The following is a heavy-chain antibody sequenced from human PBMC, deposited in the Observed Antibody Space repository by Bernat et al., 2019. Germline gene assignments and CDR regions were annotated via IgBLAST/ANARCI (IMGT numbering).Heavy chain of an antibody. CDR2: IYYSGST. Sequence: QLQLQESGPGLVKPSETLSLTCTVSGGSISSSSYYWGWIRQPPGKGLEWIGSIYYSGSTYYNPSLKSRVTISVDTSKNQFSLKLSSGTAADTAVYYCARDIAAAGNYFDYWGQGTLVTVSS. V-gene: IGHV4-39*02. CDR1: GGSISSSSYY. D-gene: IGHD6-13*01. CDR3: ARDIAAAGNYFDY. J-gene: IGHJ4*02.